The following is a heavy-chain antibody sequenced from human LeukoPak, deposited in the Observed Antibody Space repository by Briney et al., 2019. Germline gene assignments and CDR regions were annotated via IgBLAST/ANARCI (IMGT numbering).Heavy chain of an antibody. D-gene: IGHD4-17*01. V-gene: IGHV3-21*01. CDR1: GFTLNTYT. CDR2: ISSSSSYI. J-gene: IGHJ4*02. CDR3: AKEIWPTVTTPGHTYFDY. Sequence: SGGSLRLSCAASGFTLNTYTMNWVRQAPGKGLEWVSSISSSSSYIYYADSVKGRFTISRDDAKNSLSLQMNSLRAEDTAVYYCAKEIWPTVTTPGHTYFDYWGQGALVTVSS.